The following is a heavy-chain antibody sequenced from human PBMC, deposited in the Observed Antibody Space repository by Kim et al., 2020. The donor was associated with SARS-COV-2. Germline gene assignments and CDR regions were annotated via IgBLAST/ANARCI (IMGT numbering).Heavy chain of an antibody. CDR2: IYSSGST. CDR1: GGSINSFN. J-gene: IGHJ2*01. D-gene: IGHD3-10*01. Sequence: SETLSLTCTVSGGSINSFNWSWIRQPAGKGLEWIGRIYSSGSTNYNTSLKSRVTMSVDTSKTQFSLKLNSVTAADSAVYFCARAGYFGSVIYYNFWYFALWGRGTLVTVSS. CDR3: ARAGYFGSVIYYNFWYFAL. V-gene: IGHV4-4*07.